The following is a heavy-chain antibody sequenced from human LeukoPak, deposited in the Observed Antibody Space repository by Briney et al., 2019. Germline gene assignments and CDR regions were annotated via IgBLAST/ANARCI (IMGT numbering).Heavy chain of an antibody. CDR1: GGSFSGYC. CDR3: ARAIRDIVVVPVPRGNAFDI. Sequence: SETLSLTCAVYGGSFSGYCWSWIRQPPGKGLEWIGEINHSGSTNYNPSLKSRVTISVDTSKNQFSLKLSSVTAADTAVYYCARAIRDIVVVPVPRGNAFDIWGQGTMVTVSS. V-gene: IGHV4-34*01. D-gene: IGHD2-2*01. CDR2: INHSGST. J-gene: IGHJ3*02.